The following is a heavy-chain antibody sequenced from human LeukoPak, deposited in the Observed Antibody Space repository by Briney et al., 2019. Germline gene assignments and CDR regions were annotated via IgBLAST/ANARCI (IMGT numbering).Heavy chain of an antibody. D-gene: IGHD1-1*01. J-gene: IGHJ4*02. CDR2: TYSGGST. CDR3: ARLGGKLERSLDY. CDR1: GFTVSSNY. V-gene: IGHV3-53*04. Sequence: GGSLRLSCAASGFTVSSNYMSWVRQAPGKGLEWVSVTYSGGSTYYADSEKGRFTISRHNSKNTLYLQMNSLRAEDTAVYYCARLGGKLERSLDYWGQGTLVTVSS.